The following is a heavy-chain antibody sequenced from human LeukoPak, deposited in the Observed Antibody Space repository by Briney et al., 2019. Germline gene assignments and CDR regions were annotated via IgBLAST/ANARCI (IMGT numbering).Heavy chain of an antibody. CDR2: INHSGST. CDR1: GGSINSGSYY. V-gene: IGHV4-39*01. D-gene: IGHD5-12*01. J-gene: IGHJ3*02. CDR3: ARQMATHGEWAFDI. Sequence: SETLSLTCTVSGGSINSGSYYWSWIRQPPGKGLEWIGEINHSGSTNYNPSLKSRVTISVDTSKNQFSLRLSSVTAADTAVYYCARQMATHGEWAFDIWGQGTMVTASS.